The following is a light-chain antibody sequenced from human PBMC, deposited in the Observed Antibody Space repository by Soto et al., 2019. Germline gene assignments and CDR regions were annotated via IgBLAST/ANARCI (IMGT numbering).Light chain of an antibody. V-gene: IGKV1-5*03. Sequence: DVQMTQSPSTLSASVGDTITIICRASQSVSSWVAWYQQKPGKAPKLLIYKASSLESGIPSRFSGSGSGTEVTLTITSLQPDDFATYYCQQYDSYSLTFGRGTIVDIK. CDR3: QQYDSYSLT. CDR2: KAS. J-gene: IGKJ3*01. CDR1: QSVSSW.